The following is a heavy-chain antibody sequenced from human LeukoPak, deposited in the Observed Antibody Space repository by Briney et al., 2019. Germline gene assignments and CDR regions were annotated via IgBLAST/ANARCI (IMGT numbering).Heavy chain of an antibody. Sequence: SETLSLTCTVSGVSISSYYWSWIRQPAGKGLEWGGRIYTSGSTNYNPSLKSRVTMSVDTSKNQFSLKLSSVTAADTAVYFCARGRVSSSTWYSTYYYYFYMDVWGKGTTVTVSS. CDR3: ARGRVSSSTWYSTYYYYFYMDV. V-gene: IGHV4-4*07. CDR1: GVSISSYY. D-gene: IGHD1-1*01. J-gene: IGHJ6*03. CDR2: IYTSGST.